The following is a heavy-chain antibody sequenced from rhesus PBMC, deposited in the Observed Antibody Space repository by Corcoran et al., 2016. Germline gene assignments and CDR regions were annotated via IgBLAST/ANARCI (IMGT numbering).Heavy chain of an antibody. D-gene: IGHD4-29*01. CDR1: GYSLTSNY. J-gene: IGHJ5-2*02. CDR2: ISGSSGST. Sequence: QVQLQESGPGLVKPSETLSLTCAVSGYSLTSNYWSWIGQSPGKGLEGSGFISGSSGSTSYHPSLKIRVTISPDTSKTQFSLKLSSVTAAATAVYYCARLGDYGVLGWGRGTLVTVSS. CDR3: ARLGDYGVLG. V-gene: IGHV4-147*01.